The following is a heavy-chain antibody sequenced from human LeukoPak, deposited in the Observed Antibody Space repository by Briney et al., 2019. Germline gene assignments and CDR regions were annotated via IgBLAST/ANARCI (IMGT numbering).Heavy chain of an antibody. V-gene: IGHV1-69*05. CDR3: ARVIKGSGSYIDY. CDR2: IIPIFGTA. D-gene: IGHD3-10*01. J-gene: IGHJ4*02. Sequence: EASVKVSCKASGGTFSSYAISWVRLAPGQGLEWMGRIIPIFGTANYAQKFQGRVTITTDESTSTAYMELSSLRSEDTAVYYCARVIKGSGSYIDYWGQGTLVTVSS. CDR1: GGTFSSYA.